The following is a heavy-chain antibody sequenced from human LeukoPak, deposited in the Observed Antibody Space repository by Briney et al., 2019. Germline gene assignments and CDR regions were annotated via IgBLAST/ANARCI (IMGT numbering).Heavy chain of an antibody. J-gene: IGHJ4*02. Sequence: QPGGSLRLSCAASGFTFSSYGMHWVRQAPGKGLEWVAVMSYDGSNKYYADSVKGRFTISRDNSKTTLYLQMNSLRAEDTAVYSCARDPSGSYPLAFDYWGQGTLVTVSS. CDR3: ARDPSGSYPLAFDY. V-gene: IGHV3-30*19. D-gene: IGHD1-26*01. CDR1: GFTFSSYG. CDR2: MSYDGSNK.